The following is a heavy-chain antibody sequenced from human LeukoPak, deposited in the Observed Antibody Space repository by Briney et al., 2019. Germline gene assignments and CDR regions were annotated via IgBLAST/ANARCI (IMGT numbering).Heavy chain of an antibody. CDR1: GFTFDDFS. V-gene: IGHV3-43*02. Sequence: GRCLRLSCAASGFTFDDFSTHWVRQPPGKGLEWVSLIRGDGGRTYYTDSVKGRFSISRDNSKSSVDLQMNSLRTEDTGLSYCAKDKSRSGQFSSSWNIHWWSYYYGMDVGGQGTTVTVSS. D-gene: IGHD6-13*01. J-gene: IGHJ6*02. CDR3: AKDKSRSGQFSSSWNIHWWSYYYGMDV. CDR2: IRGDGGRT.